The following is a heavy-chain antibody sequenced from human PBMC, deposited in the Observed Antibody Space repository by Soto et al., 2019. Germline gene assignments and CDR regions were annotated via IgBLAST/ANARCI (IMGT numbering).Heavy chain of an antibody. J-gene: IGHJ4*02. Sequence: PGGSLRLSCAASGFTFSSYGMHWVRQAPGKGLEWVAVIWYDGSNKYYADSVKGRFTISRDNSKNTLYLQMNSVRAEDTAVYYCARDRVDPYYFDYWGQGTLVTVSS. V-gene: IGHV3-33*01. CDR2: IWYDGSNK. D-gene: IGHD2-21*01. CDR3: ARDRVDPYYFDY. CDR1: GFTFSSYG.